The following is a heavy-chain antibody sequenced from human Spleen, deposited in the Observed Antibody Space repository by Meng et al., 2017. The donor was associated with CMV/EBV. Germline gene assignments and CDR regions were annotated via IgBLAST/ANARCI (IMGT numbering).Heavy chain of an antibody. D-gene: IGHD3-10*01. J-gene: IGHJ4*02. Sequence: SETLSLTCTVSGGSISSYYWSWIRQPPGKGLEWIGHIYYSGSTNYNPSLRSRVTISVDTSKIQFSLKLTSLTAADTAVYYCARDEGYGSGPRYWGQGTLVTVSS. CDR3: ARDEGYGSGPRY. CDR1: GGSISSYY. V-gene: IGHV4-59*01. CDR2: IYYSGST.